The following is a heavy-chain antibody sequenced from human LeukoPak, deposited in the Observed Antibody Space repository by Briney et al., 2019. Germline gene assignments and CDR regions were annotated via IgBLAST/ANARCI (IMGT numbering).Heavy chain of an antibody. D-gene: IGHD6-13*01. V-gene: IGHV3-74*01. J-gene: IGHJ4*02. CDR3: AREGGASAAGSN. Sequence: PGGSLRLSCAASGFTFSSYWMHWVRQAPGKGLVWVSRINPDGSTTSYADSVKGRFTISRDNAKNTLYLQMNSLRAEDTAVYYCAREGGASAAGSNWGQGTLVTVSS. CDR2: INPDGSTT. CDR1: GFTFSSYW.